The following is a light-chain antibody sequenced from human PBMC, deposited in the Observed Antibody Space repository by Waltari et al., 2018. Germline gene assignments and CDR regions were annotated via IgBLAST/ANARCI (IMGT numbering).Light chain of an antibody. CDR3: AAWDDSLTLVV. J-gene: IGLJ2*01. CDR2: SSS. CDR1: STSLGRTG. V-gene: IGLV1-44*01. Sequence: QSVLTQPHSASGTPGQRVPVSCSGTSTSLGRTGVTWYQQLPGMAPKLLIYSSSQRPSGVPDRFSASKSGTSATLAISGPQSEDEADYYCAAWDDSLTLVVFGGGTKLTVL.